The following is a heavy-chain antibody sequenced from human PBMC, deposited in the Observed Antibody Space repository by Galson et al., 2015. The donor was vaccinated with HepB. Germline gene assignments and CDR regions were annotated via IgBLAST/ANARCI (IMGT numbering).Heavy chain of an antibody. CDR1: GFTFSSYG. Sequence: SLRLSCAASGFTFSSYGMHWVRQAPGKGLEWVAVIWYDGSNKYYADSVKGRFTISRDNSKNTLYLQMNSLRAEDTAVYYCARGLSRPNDFWSGYSYYYYYMDVWGKGTTVTVSS. D-gene: IGHD3-3*01. J-gene: IGHJ6*03. V-gene: IGHV3-33*01. CDR2: IWYDGSNK. CDR3: ARGLSRPNDFWSGYSYYYYYMDV.